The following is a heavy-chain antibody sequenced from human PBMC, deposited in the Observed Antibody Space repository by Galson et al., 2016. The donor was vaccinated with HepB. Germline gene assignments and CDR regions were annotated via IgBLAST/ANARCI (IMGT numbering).Heavy chain of an antibody. V-gene: IGHV4-39*07. Sequence: SETLSLTCTVSGGSISHSTYHWGWIRQPPGKGLEWIGNIDYSGTIHYNPSLKSRIIMSADTSKNQFSLKLTSVTAADTATYYCARERDISSWKENCVFDYWGQGALVIVSS. D-gene: IGHD2-15*01. CDR3: ARERDISSWKENCVFDY. J-gene: IGHJ4*02. CDR2: IDYSGTI. CDR1: GGSISHSTYH.